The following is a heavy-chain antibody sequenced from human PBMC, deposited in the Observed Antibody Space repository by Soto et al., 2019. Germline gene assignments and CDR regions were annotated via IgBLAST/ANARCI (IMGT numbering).Heavy chain of an antibody. V-gene: IGHV1-69*01. CDR2: IIPIFGTA. J-gene: IGHJ6*02. Sequence: QVQLVQSGAEVKKPGSSVKVSCKASGDTFSSYAISWVRQAPGQGLEWMGGIIPIFGTANYAQKFQGRVTSTADEATSTADRELSSLRSEDTAVYYCARDGSGYRSRASPMDVWGQGTTVTVSS. D-gene: IGHD5-12*01. CDR1: GDTFSSYA. CDR3: ARDGSGYRSRASPMDV.